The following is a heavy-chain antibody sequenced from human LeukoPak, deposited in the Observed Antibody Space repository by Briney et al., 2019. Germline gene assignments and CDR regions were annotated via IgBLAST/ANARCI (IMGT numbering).Heavy chain of an antibody. J-gene: IGHJ6*03. CDR2: ISTYNDNT. Sequence: ASVKVSCKTSGYTFTTYGISWVRQAPGQGLEWMTWISTYNDNTNYAQKFQGRVTMTTDTSTSTAYMELRSLRSEDTAVYYCATRNPIVVVVPAAISYYYYYMDVWGKGTTVTISS. CDR1: GYTFTTYG. V-gene: IGHV1-18*01. D-gene: IGHD2-2*01. CDR3: ATRNPIVVVVPAAISYYYYYMDV.